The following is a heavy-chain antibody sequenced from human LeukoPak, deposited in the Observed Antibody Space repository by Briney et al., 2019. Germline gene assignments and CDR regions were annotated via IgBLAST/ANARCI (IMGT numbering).Heavy chain of an antibody. D-gene: IGHD3-22*01. Sequence: PSETLSLTCAVSGYSISSGYYWGWIRQPPGKGLEWIGSIYHSGSTYYNPSLKSRVTISVDTSKNQFSLKLSSVTAADTAVYYRARNWDYYDSSGYYRDYWGQGTLVTVSS. CDR3: ARNWDYYDSSGYYRDY. J-gene: IGHJ4*02. V-gene: IGHV4-38-2*01. CDR2: IYHSGST. CDR1: GYSISSGYY.